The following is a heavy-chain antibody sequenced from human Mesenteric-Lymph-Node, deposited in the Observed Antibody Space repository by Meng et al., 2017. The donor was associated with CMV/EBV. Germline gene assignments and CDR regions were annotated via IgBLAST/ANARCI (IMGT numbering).Heavy chain of an antibody. CDR1: GGSISSLY. CDR2: MFSSGET. CDR3: ARSIGDRGAFDV. D-gene: IGHD3-16*01. V-gene: IGHV4-59*01. Sequence: SETLSLTCTVSGGSISSLYWNWIRQAPGKGLEWIGFMFSSGETNYHPSLKGRVIMSVDRSRKHFSLQLSSVTAADTAVYFCARSIGDRGAFDVWGPGTMVTVSS. J-gene: IGHJ3*01.